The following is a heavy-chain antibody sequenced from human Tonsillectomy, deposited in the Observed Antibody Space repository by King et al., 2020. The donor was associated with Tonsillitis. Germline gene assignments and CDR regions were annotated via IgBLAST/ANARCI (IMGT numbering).Heavy chain of an antibody. CDR1: GFTFNFYY. D-gene: IGHD2-15*01. J-gene: IGHJ3*02. V-gene: IGHV3-7*03. CDR2: IKQDGSEQ. CDR3: AREGVIGAAVDDASDS. Sequence: QLVQSGGGLVQPGGSLRLSCVASGFTFNFYYMTWVRQAPGKGLEWVANIKQDGSEQFYADSVKGRFTISRDNARNSLFLQMSSLRVEDTAVYYCAREGVIGAAVDDASDSWGQGTLVTVSS.